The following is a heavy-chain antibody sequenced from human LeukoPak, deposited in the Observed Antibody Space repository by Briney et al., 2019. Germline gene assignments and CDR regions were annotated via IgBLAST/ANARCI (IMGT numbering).Heavy chain of an antibody. V-gene: IGHV4-30-2*03. CDR3: AILGGYPNWFDP. J-gene: IGHJ5*02. CDR1: GDSISSGDYY. Sequence: SQTLSLTCTVSGDSISSGDYYWSWIRQPAGKGLEWIGSIYHGGSTYYSPSLKSRVTISMDTSKNQFSLKLSSVTAADTAVYYCAILGGYPNWFDPWGQGTLVTVSS. D-gene: IGHD6-13*01. CDR2: IYHGGST.